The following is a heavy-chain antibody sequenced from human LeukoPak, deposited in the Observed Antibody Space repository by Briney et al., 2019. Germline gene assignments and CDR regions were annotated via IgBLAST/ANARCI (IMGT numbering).Heavy chain of an antibody. J-gene: IGHJ4*02. Sequence: GGSLRLSSAASGFTFSSYSMNWVRQAPGKGLEWVSSISSSSSYIYYADSVKGRFTISRDNAKNSLYLQMNSLRAEDTAVYYCARTLGGYSYGYVGYYFDYWGQGTLVTVSS. D-gene: IGHD5-18*01. CDR1: GFTFSSYS. CDR2: ISSSSSYI. V-gene: IGHV3-21*01. CDR3: ARTLGGYSYGYVGYYFDY.